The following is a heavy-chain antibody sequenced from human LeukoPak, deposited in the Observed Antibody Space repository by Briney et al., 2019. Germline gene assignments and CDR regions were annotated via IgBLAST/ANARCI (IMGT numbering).Heavy chain of an antibody. CDR2: NNPSGGST. CDR1: GYTFTKYY. Sequence: ASVKVSCKASGYTFTKYYMHWVRQAPGQGLEWMGINNPSGGSTSYAQKFQGRVTMTRDTSTSRVYMEVSSLRSEDTAVYYCARDSNSGAFDIWGQGTMVTVSS. D-gene: IGHD6-6*01. J-gene: IGHJ3*02. V-gene: IGHV1-46*01. CDR3: ARDSNSGAFDI.